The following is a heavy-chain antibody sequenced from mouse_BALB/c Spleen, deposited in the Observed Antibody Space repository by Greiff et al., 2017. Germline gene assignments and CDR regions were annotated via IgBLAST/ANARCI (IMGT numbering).Heavy chain of an antibody. CDR1: GYTFSSYW. D-gene: IGHD1-2*01. CDR3: ARGFHYYGYGYFDY. CDR2: ILPGSGST. J-gene: IGHJ2*01. V-gene: IGHV1-9*01. Sequence: VQLQQSGAELMKPGASVKISCKATGYTFSSYWIEWVKQRPGHGLEWIGEILPGSGSTNYNEKFKGKATFTADTSSNTAYMQLSSLTSEDSAVYYCARGFHYYGYGYFDYWGQGTTLTVSS.